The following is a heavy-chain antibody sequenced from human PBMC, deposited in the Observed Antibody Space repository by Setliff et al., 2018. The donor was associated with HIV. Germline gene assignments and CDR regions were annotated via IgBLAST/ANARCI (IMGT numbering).Heavy chain of an antibody. CDR1: GGSISSGIYY. CDR3: ARDGDDSSGYLREEGFDP. Sequence: SETLSLTCTVSGGSISSGIYYWIWIRQPAGKGLEWIGHVYTTGGTYYNPSLKSRVTISVDTSKNQFSLKLSSVTAADTAAYYCARDGDDSSGYLREEGFDPWGQGTLVTVSS. D-gene: IGHD3-22*01. J-gene: IGHJ5*02. CDR2: VYTTGGT. V-gene: IGHV4-61*09.